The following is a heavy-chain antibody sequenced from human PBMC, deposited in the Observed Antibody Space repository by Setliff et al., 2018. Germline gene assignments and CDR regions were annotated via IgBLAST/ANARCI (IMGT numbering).Heavy chain of an antibody. CDR3: ARASRFATIVWKGDYYMDV. D-gene: IGHD3-16*02. CDR2: INTNTGNP. CDR1: GYSFSTYA. Sequence: GSVKVSCKASGYSFSTYAMSWIRQAPGQGLEWMGWINTNTGNPSYAQGFTGRFVFSLDTSVSTAYLQISSLKPEDTAMYYCARASRFATIVWKGDYYMDVWGKGTTVTVSS. J-gene: IGHJ6*03. V-gene: IGHV7-4-1*02.